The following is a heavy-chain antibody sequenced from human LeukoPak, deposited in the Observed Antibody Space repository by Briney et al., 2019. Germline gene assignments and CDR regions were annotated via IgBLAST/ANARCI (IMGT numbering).Heavy chain of an antibody. CDR2: IYYSGST. D-gene: IGHD1-14*01. J-gene: IGHJ3*02. V-gene: IGHV4-30-4*01. CDR1: GGSISSGDYS. CDR3: ASHRGMTFQAFDI. Sequence: SQTLSLTCTVSGGSISSGDYSWSWIRQPPGKGLEWIGYIYYSGSTYYNPSLKSRVTISVDTSKNQFSLKLSSVTAADTAVYYCASHRGMTFQAFDIWGQGTMVTVSS.